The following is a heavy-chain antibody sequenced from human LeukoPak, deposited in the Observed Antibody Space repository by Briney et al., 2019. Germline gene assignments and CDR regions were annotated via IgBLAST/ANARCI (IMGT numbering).Heavy chain of an antibody. CDR2: INWNGGST. CDR1: GFTFDDYG. CDR3: ARPGSGWYQGDAFDI. V-gene: IGHV3-20*04. Sequence: PGGSLRLSCAASGFTFDDYGMSWVRQAPGKGLEWVSGINWNGGSTGYADSVKGRFTISRDNAKNSLYLQMNSLRAEDTALYYCARPGSGWYQGDAFDIWGQGTMVTVSS. D-gene: IGHD6-19*01. J-gene: IGHJ3*02.